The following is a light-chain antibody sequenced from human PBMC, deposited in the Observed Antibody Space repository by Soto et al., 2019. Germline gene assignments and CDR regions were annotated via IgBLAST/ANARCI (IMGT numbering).Light chain of an antibody. Sequence: DIQLTQSPSFLSASVGVRVTITCRDSQNISSYLAWYEQKPGKAPKLLISGASTLQSGVPSRFSGHGSGTEFTLTISSLQPEDLATYQCQQNNTYPLTFGPGTTVDIK. CDR2: GAS. J-gene: IGKJ3*01. CDR1: QNISSY. V-gene: IGKV1-9*01. CDR3: QQNNTYPLT.